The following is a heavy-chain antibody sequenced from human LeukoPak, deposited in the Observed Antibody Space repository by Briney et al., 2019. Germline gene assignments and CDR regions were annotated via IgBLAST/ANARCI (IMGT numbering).Heavy chain of an antibody. CDR2: INGDGSST. J-gene: IGHJ6*02. CDR3: ARGRLMITFGGGCGMDV. Sequence: GESLRLSCAASGFTFSSYWMHWVRQAPGKGLVWVSRINGDGSSTSYADSVKGRFTISRDNAKNTLYPQMNSLRAEDTAVYYCARGRLMITFGGGCGMDVWGQGTTVTVSS. V-gene: IGHV3-74*01. CDR1: GFTFSSYW. D-gene: IGHD3-16*01.